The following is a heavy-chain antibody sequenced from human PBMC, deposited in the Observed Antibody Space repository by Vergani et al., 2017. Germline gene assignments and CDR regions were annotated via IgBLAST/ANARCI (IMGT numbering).Heavy chain of an antibody. CDR1: GGTFSSYA. CDR2: IIPIFGTA. J-gene: IGHJ5*02. Sequence: QVQLVQSGAEVKKPGSSVKVSCKASGGTFSSYAISWVRQAPGQGLEWMGGIIPIFGTANYAQKFQGRVTITADESTGTAYMELSSLRSEDTAVYYCARVRGLRGYCSGGSCLPYNWFDPWGQGTLVTVSS. V-gene: IGHV1-69*12. D-gene: IGHD2-15*01. CDR3: ARVRGLRGYCSGGSCLPYNWFDP.